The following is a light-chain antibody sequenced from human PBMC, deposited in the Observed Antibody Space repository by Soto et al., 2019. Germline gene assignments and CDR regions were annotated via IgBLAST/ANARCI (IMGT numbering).Light chain of an antibody. Sequence: DIQMTQSPSTLSASVGDRVTITCRASQSISNRLAWYQQKPGKAPKVLIYDASSLESGVPSRFSGSGSGTEFILTSSRLQADDFASYCCQHYGGMWTFGQGTKVEMK. CDR2: DAS. CDR1: QSISNR. V-gene: IGKV1-5*01. J-gene: IGKJ1*01. CDR3: QHYGGMWT.